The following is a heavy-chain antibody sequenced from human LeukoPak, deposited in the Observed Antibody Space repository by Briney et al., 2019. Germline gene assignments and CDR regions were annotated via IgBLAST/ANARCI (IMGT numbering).Heavy chain of an antibody. CDR2: IYYSGST. CDR1: GGSISSYY. V-gene: IGHV4-59*01. CDR3: ARWYSSSSRAFDI. Sequence: SETLSLTCTVSGGSISSYYWSWIRQPPGKGLEWIGYIYYSGSTNYNPSLERRVTISVDTSKNQFSLKLSSVTAAGTAVYFCARWYSSSSRAFDIWGQGTMVTVSS. D-gene: IGHD6-6*01. J-gene: IGHJ3*02.